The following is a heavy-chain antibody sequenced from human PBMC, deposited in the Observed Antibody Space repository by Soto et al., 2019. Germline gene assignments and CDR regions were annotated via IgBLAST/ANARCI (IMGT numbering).Heavy chain of an antibody. Sequence: QVQLQESGPGLVKASQTLSLTCTVSGASISGSDHYWSWVRQPPGKGLECIGHLSYTGNSFNPYYSPSLESRLTLSLDASKDQFSLKMTSVTAAATAVYFCARRARSLLDYWGQGALVSVSS. CDR1: GASISGSDHY. V-gene: IGHV4-30-4*01. CDR2: LSYTGNSFNP. J-gene: IGHJ4*02. CDR3: ARRARSLLDY.